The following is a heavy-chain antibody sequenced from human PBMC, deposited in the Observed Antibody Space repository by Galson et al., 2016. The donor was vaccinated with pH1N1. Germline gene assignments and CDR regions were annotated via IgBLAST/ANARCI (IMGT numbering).Heavy chain of an antibody. J-gene: IGHJ6*02. D-gene: IGHD6-19*01. CDR3: ARETPYSSGWGYYYGMDV. V-gene: IGHV3-30-3*01. CDR2: TSYDGSNK. Sequence: SLRLSCAASGFTFSTYAMHWVRQAPGKGLEWVALTSYDGSNKYYADSVKGRFTISRDNSKNTAYLEMNSLRAEDTAVDYCARETPYSSGWGYYYGMDVWGQGPTVTVSS. CDR1: GFTFSTYA.